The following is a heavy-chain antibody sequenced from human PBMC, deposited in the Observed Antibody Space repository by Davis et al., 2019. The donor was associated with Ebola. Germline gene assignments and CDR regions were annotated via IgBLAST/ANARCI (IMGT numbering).Heavy chain of an antibody. CDR3: ARESSHAFDI. J-gene: IGHJ3*02. CDR2: ISYDGSNQ. CDR1: GFTFSSYD. Sequence: PGGSLRLSCAASGFTFSSYDMHWVRQAPGKGLEWVTVISYDGSNQYYADSVKGRFTISRDNSKNTVYLQMNSLRVEDTAVYFCARESSHAFDIWGQGTFVTVSS. V-gene: IGHV3-30*04.